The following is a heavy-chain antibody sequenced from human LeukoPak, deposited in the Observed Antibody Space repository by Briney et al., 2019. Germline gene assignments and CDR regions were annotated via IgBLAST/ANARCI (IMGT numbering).Heavy chain of an antibody. Sequence: PGGSLRLSCVASGFTFTSDAMNWVRQAPGKGLEWVSSTVSRGTTQYADSVKGRFTVSRDTSKNTLYLQMNSLRADDTAVYYCATDREGDPSAYYLVGGQGTLITVSS. J-gene: IGHJ4*02. V-gene: IGHV3-23*01. D-gene: IGHD3-22*01. CDR3: ATDREGDPSAYYLV. CDR2: TVSRGTT. CDR1: GFTFTSDA.